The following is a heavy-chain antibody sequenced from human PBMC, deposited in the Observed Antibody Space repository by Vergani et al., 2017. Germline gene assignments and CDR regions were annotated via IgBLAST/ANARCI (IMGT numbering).Heavy chain of an antibody. Sequence: EVQLLESGGGLVQPGGSLRLSCAASGFTFSSYAMSWVRQAPGKGLEWVSYISSSGSTIYYADSVKGRFTISRDNSKNTLYLQMNGLRAEDTAVYYCARGTGSGWYLLRVQYWGQGTLVTVSS. V-gene: IGHV3-23*01. CDR2: ISSSGSTI. CDR1: GFTFSSYA. CDR3: ARGTGSGWYLLRVQY. D-gene: IGHD6-19*01. J-gene: IGHJ1*01.